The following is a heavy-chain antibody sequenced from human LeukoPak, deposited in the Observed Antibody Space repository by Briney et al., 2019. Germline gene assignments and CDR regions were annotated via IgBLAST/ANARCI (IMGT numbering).Heavy chain of an antibody. CDR1: GGSISSGDYY. J-gene: IGHJ4*02. CDR2: IYYSGST. V-gene: IGHV4-30-4*01. D-gene: IGHD6-19*01. CDR3: ARDSGWHSDY. Sequence: ASETLSLTCTVSGGSISSGDYYWSWFHQPPGKGLEWIGYIYYSGSTYYNPSLKSRVTISVDTSKNQFSLKLSSVTAADTAVYYCARDSGWHSDYWGQGTLVTVSS.